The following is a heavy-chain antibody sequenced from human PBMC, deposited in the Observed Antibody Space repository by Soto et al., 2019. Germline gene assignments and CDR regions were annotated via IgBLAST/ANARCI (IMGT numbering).Heavy chain of an antibody. D-gene: IGHD1-1*01. CDR1: GGSISSGGYY. CDR2: IYHSGTT. J-gene: IGHJ4*02. Sequence: SETLSLTCTVSGGSISSGGYYWSWVRQHPGKGLEWIGYIYHSGTTYYNPSLKSRVIISVDTSKNQFSLKLSSVTAADTAVYYCARDPMRYPTYFDYWGRGTLVTAPQ. CDR3: ARDPMRYPTYFDY. V-gene: IGHV4-31*03.